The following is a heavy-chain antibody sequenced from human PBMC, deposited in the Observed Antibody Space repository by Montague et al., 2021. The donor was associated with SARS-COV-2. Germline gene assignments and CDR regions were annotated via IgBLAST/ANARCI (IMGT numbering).Heavy chain of an antibody. D-gene: IGHD3-10*01. CDR2: IYYSGTA. V-gene: IGHV4-39*07. Sequence: SETLSLTCTVSGGSISSSSYYWGWIRLPPGKGLEWIGSIYYSGTAYYNASLKSRVTMSLDMSKNQLSLRLKSTTAADTAVYFCARASFYYGSGSHYNNWFDSWGQGTVVTVSS. CDR1: GGSISSSSYY. J-gene: IGHJ5*01. CDR3: ARASFYYGSGSHYNNWFDS.